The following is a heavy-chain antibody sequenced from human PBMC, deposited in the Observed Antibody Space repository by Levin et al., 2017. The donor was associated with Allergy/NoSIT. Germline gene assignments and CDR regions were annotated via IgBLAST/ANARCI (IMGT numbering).Heavy chain of an antibody. Sequence: WASVKVSCKASGGTFSSYAISWVRQAPGQGLEWMGGIIPIFGTANYAQKFQGRVTITADESTSTAYMELSSLRSEDTAVYYCARERGYSGYGPFDYWGQGTLVTVSS. CDR2: IIPIFGTA. D-gene: IGHD5-12*01. J-gene: IGHJ4*02. V-gene: IGHV1-69*13. CDR3: ARERGYSGYGPFDY. CDR1: GGTFSSYA.